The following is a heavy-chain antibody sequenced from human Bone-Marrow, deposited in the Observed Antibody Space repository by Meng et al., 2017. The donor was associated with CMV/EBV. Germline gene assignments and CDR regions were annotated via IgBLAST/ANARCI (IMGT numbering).Heavy chain of an antibody. CDR3: AKVTLGYYFDY. CDR1: GFPFRCYA. CDR2: ISGSGGST. V-gene: IGHV3-23*01. J-gene: IGHJ4*02. Sequence: CASSGFPFRCYALGWVRQAPGKGVGWVSGISGSGGSTYYADSVKGRFTISRDNSKNPLYLQMNSLRAEDTAVYYCAKVTLGYYFDYWGQGTLVTVSS.